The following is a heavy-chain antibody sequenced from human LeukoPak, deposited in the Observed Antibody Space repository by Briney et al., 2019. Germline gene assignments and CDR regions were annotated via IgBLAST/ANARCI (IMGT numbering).Heavy chain of an antibody. CDR1: GFTFSSYE. CDR3: ARDGMGATAVEIDY. CDR2: ISSSGSTI. Sequence: GGSLRLSCAASGFTFSSYEMNWVRQAPGKGLEWVSYISSSGSTIYYADSVKGRFTISRDNAKNSLYLQMNSLRAEDTAVYYCARDGMGATAVEIDYWGQGTLVTVSS. D-gene: IGHD1-26*01. J-gene: IGHJ4*02. V-gene: IGHV3-48*03.